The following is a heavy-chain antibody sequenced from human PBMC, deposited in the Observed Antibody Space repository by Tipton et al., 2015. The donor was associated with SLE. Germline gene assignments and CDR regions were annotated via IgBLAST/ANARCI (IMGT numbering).Heavy chain of an antibody. CDR1: GYTFTSYD. V-gene: IGHV1-8*01. D-gene: IGHD2-15*01. J-gene: IGHJ5*02. Sequence: QLVQSGAEVKKPGASVKVSCKASGYTFTSYDINWARQATGQGLEWMGWMNPNSGNTGYAQKFQGRVTMTRNTSISTAYMELSRLRSECTAVYYCARGRYCSGGSCYSDWFDPWGQGPLVTVSS. CDR3: ARGRYCSGGSCYSDWFDP. CDR2: MNPNSGNT.